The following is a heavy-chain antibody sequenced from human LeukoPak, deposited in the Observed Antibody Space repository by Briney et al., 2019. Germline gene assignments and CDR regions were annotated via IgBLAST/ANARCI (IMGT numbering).Heavy chain of an antibody. CDR2: IYTSGST. J-gene: IGHJ3*02. CDR1: GGSISSYY. Sequence: SETLSLTCTVSGGSISSYYWSWIRQPAGKGLEWIGRIYTSGSTNYKPSLKSRVTMSVDTSKNQFSLKLSSVTAADTAVYYCARGVWFGETSAKGGAFDIWGQGTMVTVSS. V-gene: IGHV4-4*07. D-gene: IGHD3-10*01. CDR3: ARGVWFGETSAKGGAFDI.